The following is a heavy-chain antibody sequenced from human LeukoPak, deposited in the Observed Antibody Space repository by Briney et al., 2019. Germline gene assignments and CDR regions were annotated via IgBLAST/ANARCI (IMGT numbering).Heavy chain of an antibody. V-gene: IGHV3-30*04. CDR3: AKVPFYQRIDY. Sequence: GSLRLSCAASGFTFSSYAMHWVRQAPGKGLEWVAVISYDGSNKYYADSVKGRFTISRDNSKNTLYLQMNSLRAEDTVVYYCAKVPFYQRIDYWGQGTLVTVSS. CDR1: GFTFSSYA. CDR2: ISYDGSNK. J-gene: IGHJ4*02. D-gene: IGHD3-16*02.